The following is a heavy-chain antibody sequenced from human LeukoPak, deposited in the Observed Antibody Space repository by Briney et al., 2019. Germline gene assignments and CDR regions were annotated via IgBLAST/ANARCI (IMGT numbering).Heavy chain of an antibody. CDR3: VCSGTLAVAGKFDY. CDR1: GFTFSSYW. V-gene: IGHV3-74*01. D-gene: IGHD6-19*01. CDR2: IYRNGSST. Sequence: GGSLRLSCAASGFTFSSYWMHWVRQAPGKGLVWVSRIYRNGSSTNYADSVKGRFTISRDNSKNTLYLQMNSLRAEDTAVYYCVCSGTLAVAGKFDYWGQGTLVTVSS. J-gene: IGHJ4*02.